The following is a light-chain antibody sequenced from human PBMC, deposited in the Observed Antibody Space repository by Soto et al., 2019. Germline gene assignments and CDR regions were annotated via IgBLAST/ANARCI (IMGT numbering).Light chain of an antibody. V-gene: IGLV1-47*01. CDR1: SSTFANNY. CDR2: RTD. Sequence: QSALTQPPSVSGTPGQRVSISCSGDSSTFANNYVHWYQQVPGAARKLLMYRTDQRPSGVPERFSGSKSGTSASLTISGLRPEDEAQYYCAAYTGNWNGPVFGGGTKLTVL. CDR3: AAYTGNWNGPV. J-gene: IGLJ2*01.